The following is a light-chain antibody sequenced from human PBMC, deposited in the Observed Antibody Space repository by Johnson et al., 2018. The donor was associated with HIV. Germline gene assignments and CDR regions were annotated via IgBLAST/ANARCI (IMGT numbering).Light chain of an antibody. CDR1: SSNIGNSY. CDR3: GTWDSSLYVFV. Sequence: QSVLTQPPSVSAAPGQKVTISCSGSSSNIGNSYVCWYQQLPGTAPKLLIYENKARPSGIPDRFSGSKSATSATLAITGLQTGDEADYYCGTWDSSLYVFVFGSGTKVTVL. J-gene: IGLJ1*01. V-gene: IGLV1-51*01. CDR2: ENK.